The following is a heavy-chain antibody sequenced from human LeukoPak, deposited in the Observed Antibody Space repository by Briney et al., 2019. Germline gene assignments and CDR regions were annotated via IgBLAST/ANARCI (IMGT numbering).Heavy chain of an antibody. CDR3: ARGVSGSYDQDYLDF. CDR2: IYHSGTT. D-gene: IGHD1-26*01. CDR1: GYSISSGYY. J-gene: IGHJ4*02. Sequence: SETLSLTCTGSGYSISSGYYWGWIRQPPGKGLEWIGIIYHSGTTYYNPSLQSRVSISLDKSKNQFSLTLGSVTAADTAVYYCARGVSGSYDQDYLDFWGQGTLVTVSS. V-gene: IGHV4-38-2*02.